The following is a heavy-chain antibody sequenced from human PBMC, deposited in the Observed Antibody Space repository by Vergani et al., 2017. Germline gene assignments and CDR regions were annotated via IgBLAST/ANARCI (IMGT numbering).Heavy chain of an antibody. V-gene: IGHV1-69*02. CDR3: ARGPGYDSIGDM. D-gene: IGHD3-22*01. CDR2: VIPILGIV. J-gene: IGHJ3*02. Sequence: QVQLVQSGAEVKKPGSSVKVSCKASGGTFSSYTISWVRHAPGQGLEWMGRVIPILGIVNYAQKFQGRVTITADKSTSTAYMEVSSLRSEDTAVYYWARGPGYDSIGDMWGQGTMVTVSS. CDR1: GGTFSSYT.